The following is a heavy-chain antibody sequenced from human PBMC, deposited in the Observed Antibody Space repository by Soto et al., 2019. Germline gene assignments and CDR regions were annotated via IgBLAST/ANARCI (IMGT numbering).Heavy chain of an antibody. D-gene: IGHD3-3*01. Sequence: QVQLQQWGAGQLKPSETLSLMCAVYGGSFSGYYWSWIRQAPAKGLEWIGGINHSGSAHYNPSLKSRVSISVDTSKKQFSLSLASVTAADTAVYYCVREASDYDFWTAPYYHYGMDVWGQGTTVTVSS. J-gene: IGHJ6*02. CDR1: GGSFSGYY. CDR3: VREASDYDFWTAPYYHYGMDV. CDR2: INHSGSA. V-gene: IGHV4-34*01.